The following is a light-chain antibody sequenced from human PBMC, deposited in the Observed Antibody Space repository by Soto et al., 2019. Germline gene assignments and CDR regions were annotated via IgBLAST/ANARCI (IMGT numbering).Light chain of an antibody. CDR3: HQYYSSIT. Sequence: EIVLTQSPGTLSLSPGEGATLSCRASQDVDNTFLAWYQQRPGQAPRLLIYASSRRATGIPDRFSGSGSGTDFTLTISRVVSEDIAVYFCHQYYSSITFGGGTKVEVK. CDR1: QDVDNTF. CDR2: ASS. J-gene: IGKJ4*01. V-gene: IGKV3-20*01.